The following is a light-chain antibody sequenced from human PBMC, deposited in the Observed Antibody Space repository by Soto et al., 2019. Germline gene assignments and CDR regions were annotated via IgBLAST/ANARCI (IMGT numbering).Light chain of an antibody. J-gene: IGKJ1*01. CDR3: QQSYSRPRT. CDR2: TTS. Sequence: DIQMPQSPSSLSAYVGDRVTITCRASQSISSYLNWYQQKPGKAPNLLIYTTSSLESGVPSRFSGGGSGTDFTLTISSLQPEDFATYFCQQSYSRPRTFGQGTKVEI. CDR1: QSISSY. V-gene: IGKV1-39*01.